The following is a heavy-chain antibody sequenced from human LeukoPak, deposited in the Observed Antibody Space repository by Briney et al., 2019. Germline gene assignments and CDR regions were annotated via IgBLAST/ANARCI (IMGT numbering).Heavy chain of an antibody. CDR1: GFTFSSYG. CDR3: ARDPYSGRYGDYYYYMDV. CDR2: IRYDGSNK. V-gene: IGHV3-30*02. J-gene: IGHJ6*03. Sequence: GGSLRFSCAASGFTFSSYGMHWVRQAPGKGLEWVAFIRYDGSNKYYADSVKGRFTISRDNAKNSLYLQMNSLRAEDTAVYYCARDPYSGRYGDYYYYMDVWGKGTTVTISS. D-gene: IGHD1-26*01.